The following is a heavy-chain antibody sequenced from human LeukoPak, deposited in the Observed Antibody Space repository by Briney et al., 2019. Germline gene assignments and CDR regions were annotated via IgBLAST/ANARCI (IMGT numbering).Heavy chain of an antibody. CDR3: ARIRISSTSQNYFDP. D-gene: IGHD2-2*01. Sequence: PSQTLSLTCAVSGGTLTSGGYSWSWIRQSPGKALEWIGYIYYSGSAYYNPSLKSRVDISFDTSKNQFSLRMTSVTAADSAIYFCARIRISSTSQNYFDPWGQGTLVTVSS. CDR1: GGTLTSGGYS. V-gene: IGHV4-30-4*07. CDR2: IYYSGSA. J-gene: IGHJ5*02.